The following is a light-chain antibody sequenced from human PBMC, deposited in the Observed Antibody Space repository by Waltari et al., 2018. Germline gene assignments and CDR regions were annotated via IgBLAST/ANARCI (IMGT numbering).Light chain of an antibody. J-gene: IGKJ1*01. Sequence: DIQMTQSPSTLSASVGDRVTITCRASQSISTWLAWFHQKPGKAPKVLIYKASSLQSGVPLRFSGSGSGTEFTLTITSLQPDDFATYYCQYYNNYPWAFGQGTKVEIK. CDR3: QYYNNYPWA. V-gene: IGKV1-5*03. CDR1: QSISTW. CDR2: KAS.